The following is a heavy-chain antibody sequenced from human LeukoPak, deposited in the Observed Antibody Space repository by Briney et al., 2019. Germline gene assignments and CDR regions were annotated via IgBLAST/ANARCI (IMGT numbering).Heavy chain of an antibody. CDR1: GYTFDSYW. Sequence: GESLKISCQGSGYTFDSYWIGWVRQMPAKGLGWVGIIYPGDSDARYSPSFQGQVTFSADRSISTAYLQWSSLQASDTAMYYCARLSGSYRGWFDPWGQGTLVTVSS. CDR2: IYPGDSDA. V-gene: IGHV5-51*01. CDR3: ARLSGSYRGWFDP. D-gene: IGHD1-26*01. J-gene: IGHJ5*02.